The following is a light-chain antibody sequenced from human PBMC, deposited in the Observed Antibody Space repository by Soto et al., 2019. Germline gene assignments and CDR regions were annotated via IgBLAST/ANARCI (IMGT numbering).Light chain of an antibody. CDR3: MQALQTRWT. CDR1: QSLLHSNGYNY. J-gene: IGKJ1*01. Sequence: DIVMTQSPLSLPVTPGEPASISCRSSQSLLHSNGYNYLDWYLQKPGQSPQLLIYLGSNRASGDPARFSGSGPCTDFTLKVSRVEAEDVGVYYWMQALQTRWTFGQGTKVDIK. CDR2: LGS. V-gene: IGKV2-28*01.